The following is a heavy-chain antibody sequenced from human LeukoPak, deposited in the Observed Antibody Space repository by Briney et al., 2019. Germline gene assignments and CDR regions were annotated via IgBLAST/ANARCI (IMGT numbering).Heavy chain of an antibody. CDR2: ISYVGSNK. Sequence: SGGSLRLSCAASGFTFSSYAMHWVRQAPGKGLEWVAVISYVGSNKYYADSVKGRFTISRDNSKNTLYLQMNSLRAEDTAVYYCASDSYYYDGNWGQGTLVTVSS. CDR1: GFTFSSYA. D-gene: IGHD3-22*01. J-gene: IGHJ4*02. V-gene: IGHV3-30*01. CDR3: ASDSYYYDGN.